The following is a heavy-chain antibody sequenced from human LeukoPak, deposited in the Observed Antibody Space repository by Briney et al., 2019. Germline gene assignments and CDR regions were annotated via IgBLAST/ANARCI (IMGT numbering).Heavy chain of an antibody. J-gene: IGHJ4*02. V-gene: IGHV3-23*01. CDR3: ARVGPRYDSSGYYYYFDY. Sequence: GGSLRLSCAASGFTFSRFAMSWVRQAPGKGPEWVSLISVSGGSTYYADSVKGRVTISRDNSKNTLYLQMNSLRAEDTAVYYCARVGPRYDSSGYYYYFDYWGQGTLVTVSS. D-gene: IGHD3-22*01. CDR2: ISVSGGST. CDR1: GFTFSRFA.